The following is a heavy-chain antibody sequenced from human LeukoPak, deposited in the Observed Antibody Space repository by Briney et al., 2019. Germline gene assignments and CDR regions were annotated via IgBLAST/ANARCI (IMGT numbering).Heavy chain of an antibody. CDR3: ARSVHMDV. D-gene: IGHD5/OR15-5a*01. J-gene: IGHJ6*03. CDR2: LSADSVRS. Sequence: ASVKVSCKASGFTFTTYGISWVRQAPGQGPEWMGWLSADSVRSSYAQRLQGRVTMTTDPSTSTAYMELESLRSDDTAVYYCARSVHMDVWGKGTTVAVYS. V-gene: IGHV1-18*01. CDR1: GFTFTTYG.